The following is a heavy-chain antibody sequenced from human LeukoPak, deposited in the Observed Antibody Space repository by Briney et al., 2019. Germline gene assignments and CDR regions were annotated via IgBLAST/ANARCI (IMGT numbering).Heavy chain of an antibody. D-gene: IGHD4-11*01. V-gene: IGHV4-39*07. CDR3: ARTQRPDYSNFSDY. CDR2: INHSGST. Sequence: SETLSLTCSVSGGSISSSGYYWGWIPQPPGKGLEWIGEINHSGSTNYNPSLKSRVTISVDTSKNQFSLKLSSVTAADTAVYYCARTQRPDYSNFSDYWGQGTLVTVSS. J-gene: IGHJ4*02. CDR1: GGSISSSGYY.